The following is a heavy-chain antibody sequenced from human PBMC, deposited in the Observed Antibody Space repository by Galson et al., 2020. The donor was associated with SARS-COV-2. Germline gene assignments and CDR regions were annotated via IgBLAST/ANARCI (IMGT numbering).Heavy chain of an antibody. V-gene: IGHV4-38-2*02. CDR2: IHHSGST. J-gene: IGHJ4*02. CDR3: ARGPDSSGWYETSFDY. Sequence: SETLSLTCTVSGYTIRSGSYCGWLRPPPGKRLEWIGSIHHSGSTYYNPSLKSRVPISVDTSKNQFSRKLSPVTAADTAVYYCARGPDSSGWYETSFDYWVQGTLGTVSS. D-gene: IGHD6-19*01. CDR1: GYTIRSGSY.